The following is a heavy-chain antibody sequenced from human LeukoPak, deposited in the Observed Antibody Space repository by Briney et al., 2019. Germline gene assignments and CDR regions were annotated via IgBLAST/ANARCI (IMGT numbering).Heavy chain of an antibody. J-gene: IGHJ6*03. D-gene: IGHD5-12*01. CDR2: ISGSGGST. Sequence: GGSLRLSCAASGFTFSSYAMSWVRQAPGKGLEWVSAISGSGGSTYYADSVKGRFIISRDNSKNTLYLQMNSLRAEDTAVYYCAKDTVKVTTIRRVPHYMDVWGKGTTVTISS. CDR1: GFTFSSYA. V-gene: IGHV3-23*01. CDR3: AKDTVKVTTIRRVPHYMDV.